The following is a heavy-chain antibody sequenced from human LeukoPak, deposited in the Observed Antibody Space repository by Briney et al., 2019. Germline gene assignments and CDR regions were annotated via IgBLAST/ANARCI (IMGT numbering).Heavy chain of an antibody. CDR1: GGSISSYY. V-gene: IGHV4-59*01. D-gene: IGHD3-22*01. CDR2: IYYSGST. CDR3: ARRETYYYDSSGYYFDY. J-gene: IGHJ4*02. Sequence: SETRSLTCTVSGGSISSYYWSWIRQPPGKGLEWIGYIYYSGSTNYNPALKSRVTISVDTSKNQFFLKLSSVTAAGTAVYYCARRETYYYDSSGYYFDYWGQGTLVTVSS.